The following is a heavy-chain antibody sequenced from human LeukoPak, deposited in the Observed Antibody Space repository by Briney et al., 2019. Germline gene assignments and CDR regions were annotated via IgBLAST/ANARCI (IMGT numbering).Heavy chain of an antibody. V-gene: IGHV1-69*04. J-gene: IGHJ4*02. CDR3: ARVERATTHLDY. Sequence: SVKVDCKASGGTFSSYALCWVRQAPGPGLEWMGRISPNLGITNYAQKFQGRVTITADKSTSTAYMELSSLKAEDSAVYYCARVERATTHLDYWGQGTLVTVSS. CDR2: ISPNLGIT. D-gene: IGHD5-24*01. CDR1: GGTFSSYA.